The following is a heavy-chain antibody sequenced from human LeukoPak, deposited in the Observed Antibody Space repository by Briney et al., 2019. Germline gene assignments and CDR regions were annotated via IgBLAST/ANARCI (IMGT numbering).Heavy chain of an antibody. CDR1: GGSISSGGYS. CDR2: IYHSGST. V-gene: IGHV4-30-2*01. Sequence: SQTLSLTCAVSGGSISSGGYSWSWIRQPPGKGQEWIGYIYHSGSTYYNPSLKSRVTISVDRSKNQFSLKLSSVTAADTAVYYCARGRDSSSWNYDYWGQGTLVTVSS. J-gene: IGHJ4*02. CDR3: ARGRDSSSWNYDY. D-gene: IGHD6-13*01.